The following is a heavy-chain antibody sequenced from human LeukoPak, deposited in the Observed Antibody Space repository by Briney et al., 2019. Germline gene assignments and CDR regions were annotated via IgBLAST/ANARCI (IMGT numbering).Heavy chain of an antibody. J-gene: IGHJ1*01. Sequence: GGSLRLSCVGSGFTFSNHALHWVRQFPGKRLEYVSAISNNGRSTHYTDSVKGRFTVSRDNSKETVYLQLGSLRPEDTTLYYCARGLSGAPDYWGRGTLVTVSS. V-gene: IGHV3-64*02. D-gene: IGHD3-10*01. CDR3: ARGLSGAPDY. CDR1: GFTFSNHA. CDR2: ISNNGRST.